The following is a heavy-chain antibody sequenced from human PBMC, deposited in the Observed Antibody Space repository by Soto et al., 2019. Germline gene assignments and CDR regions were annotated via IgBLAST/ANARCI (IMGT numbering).Heavy chain of an antibody. CDR1: GFTFSSYS. J-gene: IGHJ4*02. V-gene: IGHV3-21*01. CDR3: ARDEDCSGGSCYSSRSDY. D-gene: IGHD2-15*01. CDR2: ISSSSSHV. Sequence: GGSLRLSCAASGFTFSSYSMNWVRQAPGKGLEWVSSISSSSSHVYYADSVKGRFTISRDNAKNSLYLQMNSLRAEDTAVYYCARDEDCSGGSCYSSRSDYWGQGTLVTVSS.